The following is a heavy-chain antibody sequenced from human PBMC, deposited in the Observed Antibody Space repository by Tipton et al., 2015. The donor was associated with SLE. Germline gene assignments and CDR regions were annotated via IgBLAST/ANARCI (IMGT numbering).Heavy chain of an antibody. V-gene: IGHV3-23*01. Sequence: SLRLSCTVSGFSFTNAWMSWVRQAPGKGLEWVSAISVGGGSTYYADFVKGRFSISIDKSKKTLFLQMNSLRVDDTATYYCAKFEKTTDFYLDSWGQGTLVSVSS. D-gene: IGHD1/OR15-1a*01. CDR2: ISVGGGST. CDR3: AKFEKTTDFYLDS. J-gene: IGHJ4*02. CDR1: GFSFTNAW.